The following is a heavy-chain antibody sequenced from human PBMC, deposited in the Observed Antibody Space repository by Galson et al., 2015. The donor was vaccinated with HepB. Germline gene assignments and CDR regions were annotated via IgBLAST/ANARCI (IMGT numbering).Heavy chain of an antibody. CDR1: GYTFTGYY. D-gene: IGHD1-26*01. J-gene: IGHJ5*02. CDR3: ARDLYFSGSYESSNWFDP. Sequence: SVKVSCKASGYTFTGYYIHWLRQAPGQGLEWMGRINPNSGNTKYSQKFQGRVTFTRDTSATTAYMELSSLRSEDTAVYYCARDLYFSGSYESSNWFDPWGQGTLVTVSS. V-gene: IGHV1-2*06. CDR2: INPNSGNT.